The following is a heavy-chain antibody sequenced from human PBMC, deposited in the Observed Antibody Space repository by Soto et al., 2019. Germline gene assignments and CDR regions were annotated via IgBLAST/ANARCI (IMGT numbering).Heavy chain of an antibody. CDR1: GFTLSTYS. V-gene: IGHV3-48*02. CDR3: ARDRGHFDSPPLRYFDL. CDR2: ISSGGRTI. J-gene: IGHJ4*02. Sequence: GGSLRLSCTASGFTLSTYSMNWVRQAPGRGLEWVSYISSGGRTIYYADSVKGRLTISRDNAKNSLYLQMNSLRDEDTAVYYCARDRGHFDSPPLRYFDLWGQGTLVTVSS. D-gene: IGHD3-9*01.